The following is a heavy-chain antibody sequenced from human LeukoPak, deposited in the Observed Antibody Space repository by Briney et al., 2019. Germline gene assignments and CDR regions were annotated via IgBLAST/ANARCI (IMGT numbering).Heavy chain of an antibody. CDR1: GGSISSYY. V-gene: IGHV4-59*01. Sequence: SETLSLTCTVSGGSISSYYWSWIRQPPGKGLEWIGYIYYSGSTNYNPSLKSRVTISVDTSKNQFSLKLSSVTAADTAVYYCARFRRFGELLSNYYMDVWGKGTTVTVS. CDR2: IYYSGST. J-gene: IGHJ6*03. D-gene: IGHD3-10*01. CDR3: ARFRRFGELLSNYYMDV.